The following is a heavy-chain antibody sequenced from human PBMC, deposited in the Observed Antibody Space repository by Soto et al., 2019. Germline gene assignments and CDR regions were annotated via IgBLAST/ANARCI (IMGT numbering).Heavy chain of an antibody. J-gene: IGHJ4*02. CDR2: ISGSGGST. CDR3: AKFAGNIVVVVAATQEGGFDY. CDR1: GFTFSSYA. V-gene: IGHV3-23*01. Sequence: GGSLRLSCAASGFTFSSYAMSWVRQAPGKGLEWVSAISGSGGSTYYADSVKGRFTISRDNSKNTLYLQMNSLRAEDTAVYYCAKFAGNIVVVVAATQEGGFDYWGQGTLVTVSS. D-gene: IGHD2-15*01.